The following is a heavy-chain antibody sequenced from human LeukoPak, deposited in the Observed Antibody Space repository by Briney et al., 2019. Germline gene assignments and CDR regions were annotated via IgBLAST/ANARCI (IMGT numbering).Heavy chain of an antibody. J-gene: IGHJ4*02. D-gene: IGHD5-12*01. CDR3: AALYIGYDYEDY. CDR1: GYRFTSYW. CDR2: IDPSDSYT. V-gene: IGHV5-10-1*01. Sequence: GESLKISCKGSGYRFTSYWISWVRQMPGKGLEWMGRIDPSDSYTNYSPSFQGHVTISADKSISTAYLQWSSLKASDTAMYYCAALYIGYDYEDYWGQGTLVTVSS.